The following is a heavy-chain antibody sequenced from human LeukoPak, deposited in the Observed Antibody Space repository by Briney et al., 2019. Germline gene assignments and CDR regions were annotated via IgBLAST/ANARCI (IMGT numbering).Heavy chain of an antibody. CDR3: ARLDYDFWSGFDY. CDR1: GGSISNYY. J-gene: IGHJ4*02. CDR2: ISYSGST. V-gene: IGHV4-59*08. D-gene: IGHD3-3*01. Sequence: SETLSLTCTVSGGSISNYYWSWIRQPPGKGLEWIGYISYSGSTNNNPSLKSRATISVDTSKNQFSLKLSSVTAADTAVYYCARLDYDFWSGFDYWGQGTLVTVSS.